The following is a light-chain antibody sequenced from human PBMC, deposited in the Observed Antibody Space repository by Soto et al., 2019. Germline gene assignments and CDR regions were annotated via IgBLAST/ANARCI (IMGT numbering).Light chain of an antibody. Sequence: QSALTQPPSASGSPGQSVTISCTGTSSDVGAYKYVSWYQQYPGKAPKLMIYEVSKRPSGVPDRFSGSKSGNTASLTVSRRQAEDEADYYCTSYVGSNIWVFGGGTKLTVL. V-gene: IGLV2-8*01. CDR3: TSYVGSNIWV. CDR1: SSDVGAYKY. CDR2: EVS. J-gene: IGLJ3*02.